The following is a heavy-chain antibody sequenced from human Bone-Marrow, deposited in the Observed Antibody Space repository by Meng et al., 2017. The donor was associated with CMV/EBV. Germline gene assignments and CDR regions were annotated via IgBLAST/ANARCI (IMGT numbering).Heavy chain of an antibody. J-gene: IGHJ4*02. CDR3: ARELTLTMVRGVIGLPDY. D-gene: IGHD3-10*01. V-gene: IGHV3-21*01. Sequence: GESLKISCAASGFTFCSYSMNWVRQAPGKGLEWVSSISSSRSYIYYADSVKGRFTISRDDSENTLYLQMNSLRSEDTAVYYCARELTLTMVRGVIGLPDYWGQGTLVTVSS. CDR2: ISSSRSYI. CDR1: GFTFCSYS.